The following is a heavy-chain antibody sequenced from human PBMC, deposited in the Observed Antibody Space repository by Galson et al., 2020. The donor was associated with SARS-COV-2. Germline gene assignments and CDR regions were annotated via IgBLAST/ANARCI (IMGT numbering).Heavy chain of an antibody. CDR1: GHTLTELS. V-gene: IGHV1-24*01. D-gene: IGHD3-10*01. Sequence: ASVKVSCKVSGHTLTELSMHWVRQAPGKGLEWMGGFDPEDGETIYAQKFQGRVTMTEDTSTDTAYMELSSLRSEDTAVYYCATGPAIAYYGSGNYYYGMDVWGQGTTVTVSS. J-gene: IGHJ6*02. CDR2: FDPEDGET. CDR3: ATGPAIAYYGSGNYYYGMDV.